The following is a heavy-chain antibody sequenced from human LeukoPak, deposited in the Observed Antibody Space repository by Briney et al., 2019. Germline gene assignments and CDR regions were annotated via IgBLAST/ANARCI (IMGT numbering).Heavy chain of an antibody. CDR1: GGSISSSSYY. CDR2: IYYSGST. D-gene: IGHD2-2*01. CDR3: ASPRYCSSTSCYAFDY. J-gene: IGHJ4*02. Sequence: PSETLSLTCTVSGGSISSSSYYWGWIRQPPGKGLEWIGSIYYSGSTYYNPSLKSRVTISVDTSKNQFSLKLSSVTAADTAVYYCASPRYCSSTSCYAFDYWGQGTLVTVSS. V-gene: IGHV4-39*01.